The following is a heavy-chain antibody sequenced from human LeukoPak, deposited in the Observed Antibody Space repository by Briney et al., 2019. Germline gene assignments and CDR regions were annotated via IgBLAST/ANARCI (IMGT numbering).Heavy chain of an antibody. CDR1: GGSFNTYA. D-gene: IGHD5-18*01. J-gene: IGHJ4*02. V-gene: IGHV1-69*05. Sequence: SSVKVSCKASGGSFNTYAISWVRQAPGQGLEWMGGIIPIFATSNYAQKFQGRVTISTDESTSSASLEVSSLTSEDTAIYYCAGGLDASMETAYDYWGQGTLVSVSS. CDR2: IIPIFATS. CDR3: AGGLDASMETAYDY.